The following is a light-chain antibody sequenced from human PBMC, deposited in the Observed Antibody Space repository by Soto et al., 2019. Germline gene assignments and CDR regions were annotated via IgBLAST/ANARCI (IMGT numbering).Light chain of an antibody. Sequence: QSALTQPASVSGSPGQSITISCTGTSSDVGGYNYVSWYQQHPGKAPKLMIYEVSNRPSGVSNRFSGSKSGNTASLTISGLQADDEAYYYCSSYTTSSTHWVFGGGTKLTVL. V-gene: IGLV2-14*01. CDR1: SSDVGGYNY. J-gene: IGLJ3*02. CDR3: SSYTTSSTHWV. CDR2: EVS.